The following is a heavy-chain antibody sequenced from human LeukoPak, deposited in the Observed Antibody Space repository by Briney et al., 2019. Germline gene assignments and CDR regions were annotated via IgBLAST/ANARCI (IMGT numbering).Heavy chain of an antibody. Sequence: PSETLSLTCAVSGYSISSGYYWGWIRQPPGKGLEWIGSIYHSGSTYYNPSLKSRVTISVDTSKNQFSLKLSSVTAADTAVYYCAREGGIVGATEGDDYWGQGTLVTVS. D-gene: IGHD1-26*01. CDR2: IYHSGST. CDR1: GYSISSGYY. V-gene: IGHV4-38-2*02. CDR3: AREGGIVGATEGDDY. J-gene: IGHJ4*02.